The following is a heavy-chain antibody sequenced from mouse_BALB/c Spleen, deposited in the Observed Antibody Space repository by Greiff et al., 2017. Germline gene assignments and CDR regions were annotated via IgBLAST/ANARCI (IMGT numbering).Heavy chain of an antibody. CDR3: ARRQIYYDYYYAMDY. D-gene: IGHD2-4*01. J-gene: IGHJ4*01. CDR2: INPDSSTI. V-gene: IGHV4-1*02. Sequence: VQLQQSGGGLVQPGGSLKLSCAASGFDFSRYWMSWVRQSPGKGLEWIGEINPDSSTINYTPSLKDKFIISRDNAKNTLYLQMSKVRSEDTALYYCARRQIYYDYYYAMDYWGQGTSVTVSS. CDR1: GFDFSRYW.